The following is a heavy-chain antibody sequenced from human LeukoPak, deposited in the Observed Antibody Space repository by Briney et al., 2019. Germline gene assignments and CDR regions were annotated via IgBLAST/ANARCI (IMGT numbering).Heavy chain of an antibody. D-gene: IGHD3-10*01. Sequence: GGSLRLSCATSTFTFSSYAMHWVRQAPGKGLEWVAVISFDGSKDYFADSVKGRFIISRDNSKNTMYLHMNSLRLEDTAVYYCARDSDTFGALDYWGQGTLVTVSS. V-gene: IGHV3-30-3*01. CDR3: ARDSDTFGALDY. J-gene: IGHJ4*02. CDR2: ISFDGSKD. CDR1: TFTFSSYA.